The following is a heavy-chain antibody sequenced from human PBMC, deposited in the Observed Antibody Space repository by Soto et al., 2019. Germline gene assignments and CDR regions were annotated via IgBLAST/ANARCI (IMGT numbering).Heavy chain of an antibody. CDR3: GSTSFPGYYYYGMDV. Sequence: EVQLVETGGGLIQPGGSLRLSCAASGFTVSSTYMSWVRQAPGKGLEWVSVIYSGGSTYYADSVKGRLTIFRDDSKNTLYLQMNSLRAADTAVYYCGSTSFPGYYYYGMDVWGQGTTVTVSS. V-gene: IGHV3-53*02. J-gene: IGHJ6*02. D-gene: IGHD2-2*01. CDR2: IYSGGST. CDR1: GFTVSSTY.